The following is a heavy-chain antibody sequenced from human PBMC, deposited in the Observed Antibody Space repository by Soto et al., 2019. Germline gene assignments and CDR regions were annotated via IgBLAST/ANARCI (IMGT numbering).Heavy chain of an antibody. Sequence: SGPKLVNPTQTLTLTCTVSGFSLTTIGVGVGWIRQSPGKGLEWLASVYWHDDLRYNPSLKDRLTISRDTSKNQVVLTMTNMDPVDTATYYCARAYDWNYAWGQGILVTVSS. CDR1: GFSLTTIGVG. V-gene: IGHV2-5*01. CDR2: VYWHDDL. D-gene: IGHD1-7*01. J-gene: IGHJ5*02. CDR3: ARAYDWNYA.